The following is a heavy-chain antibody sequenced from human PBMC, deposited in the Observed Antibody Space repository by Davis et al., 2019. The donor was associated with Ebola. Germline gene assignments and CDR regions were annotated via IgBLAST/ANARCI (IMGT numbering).Heavy chain of an antibody. D-gene: IGHD3-22*01. V-gene: IGHV3-30*03. CDR3: ARARLGYYDDY. J-gene: IGHJ4*02. Sequence: GGSLRLSCAASGFTFSSYGMHWVRQAPGKGLEWVAVISSDGSNKYYVDSVKGRFTISRDNAKNTLFLQLNSLRAEDTAVYYCARARLGYYDDYWGQGTLVTVSS. CDR2: ISSDGSNK. CDR1: GFTFSSYG.